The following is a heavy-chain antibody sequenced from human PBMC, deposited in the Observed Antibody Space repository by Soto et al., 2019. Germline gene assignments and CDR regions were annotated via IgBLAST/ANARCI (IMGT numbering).Heavy chain of an antibody. D-gene: IGHD3-22*01. Sequence: QVQLVESGGGVVQPGRSLRLSCAASGFTFSSYGMRWVRQAPGKGLEWVAVIWYDGSNKYYADSVKGRFTISRDNSKNTLYLQMNSLRAEDTAVYYCARGIDSSGTGDYWGQGTLVTVSS. V-gene: IGHV3-33*01. CDR2: IWYDGSNK. J-gene: IGHJ4*02. CDR3: ARGIDSSGTGDY. CDR1: GFTFSSYG.